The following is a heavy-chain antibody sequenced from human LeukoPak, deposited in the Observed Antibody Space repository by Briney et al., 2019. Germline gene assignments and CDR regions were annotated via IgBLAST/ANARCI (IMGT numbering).Heavy chain of an antibody. J-gene: IGHJ6*03. CDR3: ARGAGFLEWLLSSYYYYMDV. CDR1: GFTFSSYS. D-gene: IGHD3-3*01. CDR2: ISSSSSYI. Sequence: GGSLSLSCAASGFTFSSYSMNWVRQAPGKGLEWVSSISSSSSYIYYADSVKGRFTISRDNAKNSLYLQMNSLRAEDTAVYYCARGAGFLEWLLSSYYYYMDVWGKGTTVTVSS. V-gene: IGHV3-21*01.